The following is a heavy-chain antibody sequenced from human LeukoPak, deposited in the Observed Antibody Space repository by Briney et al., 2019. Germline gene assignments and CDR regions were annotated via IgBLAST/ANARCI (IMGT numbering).Heavy chain of an antibody. J-gene: IGHJ4*02. CDR1: GFTFDDYA. CDR2: ISGDGGST. Sequence: PGGSLRLSCAASGFTFDDYAMHWVRQAPGKGLEWVSLISGDGGSTYYADSVKGRFTISRDNAKSSLYLQMNSLRVEDTAVYYCAITGGPTVTAFDLWGQGILVTVSP. V-gene: IGHV3-43*02. D-gene: IGHD4-17*01. CDR3: AITGGPTVTAFDL.